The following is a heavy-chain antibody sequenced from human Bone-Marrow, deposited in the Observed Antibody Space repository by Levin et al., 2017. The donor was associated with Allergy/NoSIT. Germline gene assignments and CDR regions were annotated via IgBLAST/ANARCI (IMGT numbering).Heavy chain of an antibody. Sequence: PSGGSLRLSCSASGFTFNKNTMQWVRQAPGKGLEHVSAISNNGGRTYYTDSVKGRFTISRDNSRNTLFLQMSSLRPEDTAMYYCVKHGDSGELGYWGQGTLVTVSS. V-gene: IGHV3-64D*06. CDR1: GFTFNKNT. CDR2: ISNNGGRT. J-gene: IGHJ4*02. CDR3: VKHGDSGELGY. D-gene: IGHD4-17*01.